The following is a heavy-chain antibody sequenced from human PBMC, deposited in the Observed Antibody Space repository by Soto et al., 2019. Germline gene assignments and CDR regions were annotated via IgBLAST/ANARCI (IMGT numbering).Heavy chain of an antibody. D-gene: IGHD5-18*01. V-gene: IGHV1-8*01. CDR1: GYTFTSYD. CDR2: MNPNSGNT. J-gene: IGHJ3*02. Sequence: ASVKVSCKASGYTFTSYDINWVRQATGQGLEWMGWMNPNSGNTGYAQKFQGRVTMTRNTSISTAYMELSSLRSEDTAVYYCAREGDIEDTAMENYAFDIWGQGTMVTVSS. CDR3: AREGDIEDTAMENYAFDI.